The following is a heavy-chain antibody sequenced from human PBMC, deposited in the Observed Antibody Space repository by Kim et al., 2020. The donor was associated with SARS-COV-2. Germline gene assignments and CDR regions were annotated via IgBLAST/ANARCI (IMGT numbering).Heavy chain of an antibody. J-gene: IGHJ4*02. Sequence: ADSVKGRFTISRDNAKSSLYLRMNSLRDEDTAVYYCAREPRGYSSSSQDYWGQGTLVTVSA. CDR3: AREPRGYSSSSQDY. D-gene: IGHD6-13*01. V-gene: IGHV3-48*02.